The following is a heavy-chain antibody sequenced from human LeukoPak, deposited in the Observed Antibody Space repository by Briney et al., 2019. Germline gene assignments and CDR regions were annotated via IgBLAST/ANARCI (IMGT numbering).Heavy chain of an antibody. Sequence: GGSLKISCKGSGYTFTIYWIGWVRQMPGKGLEWMGIIYPGDSDTRYSPSFQGQVTISTDKSIRTAYLQWSSLKASDTAMYYCAIQWGSGGYDYWGQGTLVTVSS. J-gene: IGHJ4*02. V-gene: IGHV5-51*01. CDR3: AIQWGSGGYDY. D-gene: IGHD1-26*01. CDR2: IYPGDSDT. CDR1: GYTFTIYW.